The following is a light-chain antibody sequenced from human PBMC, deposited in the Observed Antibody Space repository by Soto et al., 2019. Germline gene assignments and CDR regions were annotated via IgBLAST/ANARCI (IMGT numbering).Light chain of an antibody. V-gene: IGKV3-20*01. J-gene: IGKJ2*03. Sequence: EIVLTQSPGTLSLSPGEGATLSCRASQSINSNVLAWYQHEVGQAPRLLIHAASIRATGIPDRFSGSGSGTDFTLTISRLEPEDFAVYYCQQYGSSPMYSFGQGTKVDIK. CDR3: QQYGSSPMYS. CDR1: QSINSNV. CDR2: AAS.